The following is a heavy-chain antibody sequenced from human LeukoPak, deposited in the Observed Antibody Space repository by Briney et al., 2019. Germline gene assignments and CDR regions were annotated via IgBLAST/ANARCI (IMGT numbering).Heavy chain of an antibody. CDR2: IIPIFGTA. CDR3: ATGNYGGGSYYY. V-gene: IGHV1-69*06. D-gene: IGHD1-26*01. Sequence: GSSVKVSCKASGGTFRNYAISWVRQAPGQGLEWMGGIIPIFGTADYAQKFQGRVTMTEDTSTDTAYMELSSLRSEDTAVYYCATGNYGGGSYYYWGQGTLVTVSS. J-gene: IGHJ4*02. CDR1: GGTFRNYA.